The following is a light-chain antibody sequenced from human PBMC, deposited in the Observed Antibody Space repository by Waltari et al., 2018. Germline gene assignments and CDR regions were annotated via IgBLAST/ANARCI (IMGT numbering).Light chain of an antibody. Sequence: EIVMTQSPATLSVSPGERATLSCRASQSVSSNLAWYQQKPGQAPRPLIYGASTRATGIPARFSGSGSGTEFTLTISSLQSEDFAVYYCQQYNNWPRTFGQGTRWKSN. CDR3: QQYNNWPRT. V-gene: IGKV3-15*01. J-gene: IGKJ1*01. CDR1: QSVSSN. CDR2: GAS.